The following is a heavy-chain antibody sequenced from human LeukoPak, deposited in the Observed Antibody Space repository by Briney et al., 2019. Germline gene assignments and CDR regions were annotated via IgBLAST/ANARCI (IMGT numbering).Heavy chain of an antibody. Sequence: NSSETLSLTCAVYGGSFSGYFWSWIRQPPGKGLEWIGEINHSGSTNYNPSLKSRVTISVDTSKNQFSLKLSSVTAADTAMYYCARGEVLDTAMVTTPFDYWGQGTLVTVSS. CDR1: GGSFSGYF. CDR3: ARGEVLDTAMVTTPFDY. J-gene: IGHJ4*02. D-gene: IGHD5-18*01. V-gene: IGHV4-34*01. CDR2: INHSGST.